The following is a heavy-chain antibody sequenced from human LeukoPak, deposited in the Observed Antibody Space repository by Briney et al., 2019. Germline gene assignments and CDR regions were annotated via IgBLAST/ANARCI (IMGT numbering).Heavy chain of an antibody. D-gene: IGHD2-21*01. CDR2: ISYDGSNK. J-gene: IGHJ6*02. V-gene: IGHV3-30-3*01. CDR3: ASIRNYYYGMDV. Sequence: GGSLRLSCAASGFTFSSYAMHWVRQAPGKGLEWVAVISYDGSNKYYADSVKGRFTISRDNSKNTLYLQMNSLRAEDTAVYYCASIRNYYYGMDVWGQGTTVTVSS. CDR1: GFTFSSYA.